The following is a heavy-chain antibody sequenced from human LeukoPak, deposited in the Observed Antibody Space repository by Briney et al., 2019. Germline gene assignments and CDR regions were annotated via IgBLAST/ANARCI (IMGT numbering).Heavy chain of an antibody. Sequence: GASVKVSCKASGYTFTSYGISWVRQAPGQGLEWMGWISAYNGNTNYAQKLQGRVTMTTDTSTSTAYMELRSLRSDDTAVYYCARGKNYDILSSVGERNWFDPWGQGTLVTVSS. CDR2: ISAYNGNT. J-gene: IGHJ5*02. D-gene: IGHD3-9*01. V-gene: IGHV1-18*01. CDR1: GYTFTSYG. CDR3: ARGKNYDILSSVGERNWFDP.